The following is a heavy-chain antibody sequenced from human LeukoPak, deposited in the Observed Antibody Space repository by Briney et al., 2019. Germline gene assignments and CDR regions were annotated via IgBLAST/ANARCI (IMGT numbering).Heavy chain of an antibody. Sequence: TGRSLRLSRAASGFTFSSCGMRWVRQTPDKGLEWVSDISYDVSNKNYAESVKGRFTISRDNSKNTLYLQINSLRVEDTAVYYCARDLTMYYGYVWGNYRYSGCDFWGQGPLVSVSS. V-gene: IGHV3-30*03. J-gene: IGHJ4*02. D-gene: IGHD3-16*02. CDR2: ISYDVSNK. CDR1: GFTFSSCG. CDR3: ARDLTMYYGYVWGNYRYSGCDF.